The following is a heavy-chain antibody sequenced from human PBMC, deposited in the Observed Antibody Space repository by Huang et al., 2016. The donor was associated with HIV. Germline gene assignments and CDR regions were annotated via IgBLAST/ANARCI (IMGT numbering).Heavy chain of an antibody. CDR3: ARGQLGSYGDYDVLY. V-gene: IGHV1-69*13. CDR1: GGTFSKYA. D-gene: IGHD4-17*01. CDR2: IIPMFGTT. Sequence: QVQLVQSGAEVKTPGSSVKVSCKASGGTFSKYAISWVRQAPGQGLEWMGGIIPMFGTTNYARSFQGRVTITADDSTSTTYVEVSSLRSEDTALYYCARGQLGSYGDYDVLYWGQGTLVTVSS. J-gene: IGHJ4*02.